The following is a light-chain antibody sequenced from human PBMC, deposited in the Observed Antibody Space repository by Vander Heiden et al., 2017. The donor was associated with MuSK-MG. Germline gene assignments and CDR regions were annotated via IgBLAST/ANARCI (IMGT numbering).Light chain of an antibody. CDR1: QDISNY. CDR2: DAS. Sequence: DIQMTQSPSSLSASVGDRVTITCQASQDISNYLNWYQQKPGKAPKLLIYDASNLETGVPSRFSGSGSGTDFTFTISSLQPEDIATYYCQQYDNRPLFGGGTKVEIK. J-gene: IGKJ4*01. V-gene: IGKV1-33*01. CDR3: QQYDNRPL.